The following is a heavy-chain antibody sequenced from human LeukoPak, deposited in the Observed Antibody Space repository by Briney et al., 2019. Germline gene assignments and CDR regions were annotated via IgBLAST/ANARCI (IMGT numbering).Heavy chain of an antibody. CDR2: ISWNSGSI. J-gene: IGHJ4*02. CDR3: AKEHIGMGYLFDY. D-gene: IGHD2-21*01. V-gene: IGHV3-9*01. Sequence: GGSLRLSCAASGVTFDDDGMHGGRQAPGKGVGWGSGISWNSGSIGYADSVKGRFTISRDNAKNSLYLQMNSLRAEDTALYYCAKEHIGMGYLFDYWGQGTLVTVSS. CDR1: GVTFDDDG.